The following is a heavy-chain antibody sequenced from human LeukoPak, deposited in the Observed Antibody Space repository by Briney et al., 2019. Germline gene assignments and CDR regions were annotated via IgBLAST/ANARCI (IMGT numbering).Heavy chain of an antibody. CDR3: ARDIVAGSPDYFDY. J-gene: IGHJ4*02. D-gene: IGHD6-19*01. CDR2: ISYGGGDK. V-gene: IGHV3-30*04. Sequence: GGSLRLSCAASGFTFNSYAMHWVRQAPGKGLEWITVISYGGGDKYYADSVKGRFTISRDDSTNTLFLQMNSLTAEDTAVYYCARDIVAGSPDYFDYWGQGTLVTVSS. CDR1: GFTFNSYA.